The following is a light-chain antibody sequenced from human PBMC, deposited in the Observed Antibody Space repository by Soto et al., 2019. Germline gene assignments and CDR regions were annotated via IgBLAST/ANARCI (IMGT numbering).Light chain of an antibody. CDR2: GAS. Sequence: VVLTQSPATLSLSPGERATLSCRASQSISEFLAWYQQKPGQAPRLLISGASRRATGIPDRFSGAGSGTDFTLTISRLEPEDFALYYCQQHDILPITFGQGTRLEI. J-gene: IGKJ5*01. CDR3: QQHDILPIT. CDR1: QSISEF. V-gene: IGKV3-20*01.